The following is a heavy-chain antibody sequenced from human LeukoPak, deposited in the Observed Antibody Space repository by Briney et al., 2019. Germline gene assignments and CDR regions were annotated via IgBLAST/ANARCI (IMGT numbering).Heavy chain of an antibody. J-gene: IGHJ4*02. V-gene: IGHV3-21*01. CDR3: AREIFQWSEFDY. CDR2: ISSSSSYI. D-gene: IGHD2-15*01. CDR1: GFTFSSYS. Sequence: GGSLRLSCAASGFTFSSYSMNWVRQAPGKGLEWVSSISSSSSYIYYADSVKGRFTISRDNAKNSLYLQMNSLRAEDTAVYYRAREIFQWSEFDYWGQGTLVTVSS.